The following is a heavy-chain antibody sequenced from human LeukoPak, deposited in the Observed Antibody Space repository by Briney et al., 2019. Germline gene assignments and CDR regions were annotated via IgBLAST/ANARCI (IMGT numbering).Heavy chain of an antibody. J-gene: IGHJ6*03. D-gene: IGHD5-18*01. CDR2: IYYSGST. CDR1: GGSISSSSYY. CDR3: ARGGGYEYYYYMDV. V-gene: IGHV4-39*07. Sequence: SETLSLTCTVSGGSISSSSYYWGWIRQPPGKGLEWIGSIYYSGSTYYNPSLKSRVTISVDTSKNQFSLKLSSVTAADTAVYYCARGGGYEYYYYMDVWGKGTTVTVSS.